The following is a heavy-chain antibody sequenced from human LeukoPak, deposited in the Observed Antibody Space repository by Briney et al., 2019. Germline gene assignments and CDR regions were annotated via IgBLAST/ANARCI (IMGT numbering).Heavy chain of an antibody. J-gene: IGHJ6*02. D-gene: IGHD2-2*01. CDR2: ISYTGST. V-gene: IGHV4-59*12. CDR1: GGSISPYF. Sequence: SETLSLTCTVSGGSISPYFWSWIRQAPGKGLEWIGYISYTGSTNYDPSLKSRVTISVDTSKNQFSLKLSSVTAADTAVYYCARGYCSSTSCYAYYYHGMDVWGQGTTVTVSS. CDR3: ARGYCSSTSCYAYYYHGMDV.